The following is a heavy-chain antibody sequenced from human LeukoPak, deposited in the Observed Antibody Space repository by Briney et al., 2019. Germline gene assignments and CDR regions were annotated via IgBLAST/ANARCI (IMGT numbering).Heavy chain of an antibody. J-gene: IGHJ3*02. CDR2: IYYSGST. CDR3: ARGNPSSGDAFDI. D-gene: IGHD6-19*01. CDR1: GGSISGYY. V-gene: IGHV4-59*08. Sequence: PSETLSLTCTVSGGSISGYYCIWIRQPPGKELEWVGYIYYSGSTSYNPSLRSRVTISVDTSKNQFSLKVSSVTASDTAVYYCARGNPSSGDAFDIWGRGTKVTVSS.